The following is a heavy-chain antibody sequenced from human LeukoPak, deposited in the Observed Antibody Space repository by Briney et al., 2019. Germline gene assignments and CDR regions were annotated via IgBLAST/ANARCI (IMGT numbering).Heavy chain of an antibody. V-gene: IGHV3-30*18. D-gene: IGHD1-26*01. CDR3: AKEKWELTTPSFDY. Sequence: PGGSLRLSCAASGFTFSSYGMHWVRQAPGKGLEWVAVISYDGSNKYYADSVKGRFTISRDNSKNTLYLQMNSLRAEDTAVYYCAKEKWELTTPSFDYWGQGTPVTVSS. CDR2: ISYDGSNK. J-gene: IGHJ4*02. CDR1: GFTFSSYG.